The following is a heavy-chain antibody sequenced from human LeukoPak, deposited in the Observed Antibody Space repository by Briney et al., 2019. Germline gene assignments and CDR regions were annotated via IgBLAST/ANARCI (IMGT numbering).Heavy chain of an antibody. J-gene: IGHJ3*02. V-gene: IGHV4-39*07. CDR2: INHSGST. CDR3: ARYSSGWRSFDI. D-gene: IGHD6-19*01. CDR1: GGPISSGSYY. Sequence: SETLSLTCTVSGGPISSGSYYWGWIRQPPGKGLEWIGEINHSGSTNYNPSLKSRVTISVDTSKNQFSLNLSSVTAADTAVYYCARYSSGWRSFDIWGQGTMVTVSS.